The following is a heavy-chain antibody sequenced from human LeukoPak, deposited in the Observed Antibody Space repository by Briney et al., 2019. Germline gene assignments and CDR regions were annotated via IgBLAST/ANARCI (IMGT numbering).Heavy chain of an antibody. J-gene: IGHJ4*02. Sequence: GASVKVSCKVSGYTLTELSMHWVRQAPGKGLEWMGGFDPEDGETIYAQKFQGRVTITADKSTSTAYMELSSLRSEDTAVYYCARGRSSSWYFDYWGQGTLVTVSS. CDR3: ARGRSSSWYFDY. CDR1: GYTLTELS. V-gene: IGHV1-24*01. CDR2: FDPEDGET. D-gene: IGHD6-13*01.